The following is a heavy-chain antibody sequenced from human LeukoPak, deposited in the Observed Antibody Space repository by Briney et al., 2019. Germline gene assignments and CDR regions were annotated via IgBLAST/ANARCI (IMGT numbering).Heavy chain of an antibody. V-gene: IGHV4-59*01. J-gene: IGHJ4*02. CDR3: ARDRSWSFFSA. CDR2: IYYSGST. D-gene: IGHD6-13*01. CDR1: GGSISSYY. Sequence: SETLSLTCTVSGGSISSYYWSWVRQPPGKGPEWIGYIYYSGSTSYNPSLKSRVTISVDTSKNQFSLKLSSVTAADTAVYYCARDRSWSFFSAWGQGTLVTVSS.